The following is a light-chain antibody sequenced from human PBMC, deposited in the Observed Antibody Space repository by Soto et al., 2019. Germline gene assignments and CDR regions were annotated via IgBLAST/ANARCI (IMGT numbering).Light chain of an antibody. CDR1: SASVLTSYY. V-gene: IGLV8-61*01. CDR2: STN. Sequence: QAVVSQEPSFSVSPGETVTLTCGLTSASVLTSYYPSWYQQTPGQAPRTLIYSTNIRSSGVPDRFSGSILGNKAALTITGAQADDESDYYCSSYTSSSTLYVFGTGTKLTVL. CDR3: SSYTSSSTLYV. J-gene: IGLJ1*01.